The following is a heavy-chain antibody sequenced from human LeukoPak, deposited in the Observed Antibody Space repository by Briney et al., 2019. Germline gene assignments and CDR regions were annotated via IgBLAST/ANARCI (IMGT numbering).Heavy chain of an antibody. CDR1: GFTFSNFE. Sequence: QPGGSLRLSCAASGFTFSNFEMNWVRQAPGKGLEWISYISSRSSTIFYADSVKGRFTISRDSAKNSLYLQMNNLRAEDTAIYYCARDRDTTFLRADYWGQGTLVTVSS. D-gene: IGHD1-1*01. CDR3: ARDRDTTFLRADY. CDR2: ISSRSSTI. J-gene: IGHJ4*02. V-gene: IGHV3-48*03.